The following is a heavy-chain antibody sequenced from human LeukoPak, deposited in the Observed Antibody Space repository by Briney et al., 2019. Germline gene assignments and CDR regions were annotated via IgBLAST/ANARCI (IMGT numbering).Heavy chain of an antibody. D-gene: IGHD1-26*01. Sequence: PGGSLRLSCAGSGFTFSGYGLHWVRQAPGKGLEWVAVISFDGSKTQYADSVKGRFTISRDTFRSTLSLQMHSLRHEDTAVYYCAKDPPDGSYLTYFDYWGQGTLVTVSS. J-gene: IGHJ4*02. CDR2: ISFDGSKT. CDR3: AKDPPDGSYLTYFDY. CDR1: GFTFSGYG. V-gene: IGHV3-30*18.